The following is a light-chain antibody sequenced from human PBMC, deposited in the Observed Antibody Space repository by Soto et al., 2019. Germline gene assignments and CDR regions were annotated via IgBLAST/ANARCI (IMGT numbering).Light chain of an antibody. CDR2: DAS. CDR1: QSISSW. V-gene: IGKV1-5*01. Sequence: DIQMTQSPSTLSASVGDRVTITCRASQSISSWLAWYQQKPGQAPKLLIYDASSFKSGVPSRFSGSGSGTEFTLTISSLQPDDFAPYYCQKYNSYPFTFGPGTKVDIK. CDR3: QKYNSYPFT. J-gene: IGKJ3*01.